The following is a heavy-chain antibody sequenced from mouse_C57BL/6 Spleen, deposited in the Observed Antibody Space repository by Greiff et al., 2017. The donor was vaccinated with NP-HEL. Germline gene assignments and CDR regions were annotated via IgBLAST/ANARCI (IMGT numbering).Heavy chain of an antibody. J-gene: IGHJ4*01. Sequence: EVKLVESGGGLVKPGGSLKLSCAASGFTFSSYAMSWVRQTPEKRLEWVATISDGGSYTYYPDNVKGRFTISRDNAKNNLYLQMSHLKSEDTAMYYCAREDGSSYVYYAMDYWGQGTSVTVSS. V-gene: IGHV5-4*01. CDR2: ISDGGSYT. CDR3: AREDGSSYVYYAMDY. D-gene: IGHD1-1*01. CDR1: GFTFSSYA.